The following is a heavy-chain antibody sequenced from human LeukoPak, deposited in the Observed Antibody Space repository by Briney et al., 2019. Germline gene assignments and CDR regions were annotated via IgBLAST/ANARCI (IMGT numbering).Heavy chain of an antibody. CDR3: ARGITMVRGVIIPYYYYYMDV. D-gene: IGHD3-10*01. Sequence: SVKVSCKASGYTFTGYYKHWVRQAPGQGLEWMGWINPNSGGTNYAQKFQGRVTMTRDTSISTAYMELSRLRSDDTAVYYCARGITMVRGVIIPYYYYYMDVWGKGTTVTVSS. CDR1: GYTFTGYY. V-gene: IGHV1-2*02. CDR2: INPNSGGT. J-gene: IGHJ6*03.